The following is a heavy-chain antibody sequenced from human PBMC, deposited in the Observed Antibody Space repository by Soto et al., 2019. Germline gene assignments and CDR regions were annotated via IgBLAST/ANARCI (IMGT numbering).Heavy chain of an antibody. J-gene: IGHJ4*02. CDR1: GGSISSGDYY. D-gene: IGHD6-13*01. CDR2: IYYSGST. CDR3: AREGIAAAGKGFDY. Sequence: ASETLSLTCTVSGGSISSGDYYWSWIRQPPGKGLEWIGYIYYSGSTYYNPSLKSRVTISVDTSKNQFSLKLSSVTAADTAVYYCAREGIAAAGKGFDYWGQGTLVTVSS. V-gene: IGHV4-30-4*01.